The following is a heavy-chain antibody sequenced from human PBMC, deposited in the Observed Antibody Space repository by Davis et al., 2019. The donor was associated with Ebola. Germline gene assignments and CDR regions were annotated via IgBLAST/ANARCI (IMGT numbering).Heavy chain of an antibody. Sequence: ASVKVSCKASGYTFTSYAMHWVRQAPGQRLEWMGWINAGNGNTKYSQKFQGRVTITRDTSASTAYMELSSLRSEDTAVYYCARSPLYSSSWYGGDYYYYGMDVWGQGTTVTVSS. J-gene: IGHJ6*02. D-gene: IGHD6-13*01. CDR3: ARSPLYSSSWYGGDYYYYGMDV. CDR1: GYTFTSYA. CDR2: INAGNGNT. V-gene: IGHV1-3*01.